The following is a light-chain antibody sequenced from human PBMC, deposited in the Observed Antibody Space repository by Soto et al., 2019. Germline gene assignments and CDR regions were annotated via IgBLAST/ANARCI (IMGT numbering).Light chain of an antibody. V-gene: IGLV1-51*01. CDR2: DNN. CDR1: SSNIGNDY. CDR3: GAWDSSLSVWV. Sequence: QSVLTQPPSVSAAPGQRVTISCSGSSSNIGNDYVSWYQQLPGTAPTLLIYDNNNRPSGIPDRFSGSKSGTSATLGLTGRQTGDEADYYCGAWDSSLSVWVFGGGTKLTVL. J-gene: IGLJ3*02.